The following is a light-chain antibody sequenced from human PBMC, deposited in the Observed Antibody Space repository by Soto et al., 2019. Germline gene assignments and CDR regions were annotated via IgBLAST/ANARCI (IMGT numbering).Light chain of an antibody. CDR1: SSDIGAYDY. CDR2: EVN. Sequence: QSALAQPASLSGSPGQSITISCTGTSSDIGAYDYVSWFQQHPGKAPKLMISEVNNRPSGVSNRFSGSKSGNTAYLTISGRQVDYLAEHFFRSFTPTSTHAFGTGTKVTVL. J-gene: IGLJ1*01. V-gene: IGLV2-14*01. CDR3: RSFTPTSTHA.